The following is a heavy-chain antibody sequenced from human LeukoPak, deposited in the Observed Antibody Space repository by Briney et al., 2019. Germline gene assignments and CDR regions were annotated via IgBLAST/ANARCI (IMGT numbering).Heavy chain of an antibody. D-gene: IGHD6-13*01. CDR2: ITHSVST. V-gene: IGHV4-34*01. CDR1: GGSFSGYY. CDR3: ARGISSVAAAFRP. Sequence: PSETLSLTCAVYGGSFSGYYWSWIREPPGKGLEWIGEITHSVSTNYNPSLKSRVTISVDTSKNQFSPKLSSVTGADTAVYYCARGISSVAAAFRPWGQGTLVTVSS. J-gene: IGHJ5*02.